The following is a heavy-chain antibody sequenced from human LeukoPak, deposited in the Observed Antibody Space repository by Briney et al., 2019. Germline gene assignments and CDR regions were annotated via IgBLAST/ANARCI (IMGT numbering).Heavy chain of an antibody. Sequence: PSETLSLTCTVSGGSISSYYWSWIRQPPGKGLEWIGDIYYSGSTNYNPSLKSRVTISVDTSKNQFSLKLSSVTAADTAVYYCARHVLQYCTNGVCYRGNWFDPWGQGTLVTVSS. CDR1: GGSISSYY. D-gene: IGHD2-8*01. CDR3: ARHVLQYCTNGVCYRGNWFDP. V-gene: IGHV4-59*08. CDR2: IYYSGST. J-gene: IGHJ5*02.